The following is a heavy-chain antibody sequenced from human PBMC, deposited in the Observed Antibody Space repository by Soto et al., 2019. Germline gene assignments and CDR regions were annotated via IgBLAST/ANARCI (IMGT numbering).Heavy chain of an antibody. CDR3: ARVRTNVRTDWFDP. D-gene: IGHD1-1*01. CDR2: IYQTGST. Sequence: SETLILTCTVAGGSIRPVYWSWIRQSAGKGLECIGRIYQTGSTNYNPSLRSRVTMSVDTSKNQFSLNLSSVTAADTAIYYCARVRTNVRTDWFDPWGQG. V-gene: IGHV4-4*07. CDR1: GGSIRPVY. J-gene: IGHJ5*02.